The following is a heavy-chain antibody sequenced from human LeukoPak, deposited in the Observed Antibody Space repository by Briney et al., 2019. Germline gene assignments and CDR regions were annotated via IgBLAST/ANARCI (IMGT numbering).Heavy chain of an antibody. V-gene: IGHV1-2*02. CDR1: RYTFTGYY. Sequence: ASVKVSCKASRYTFTGYYMHWVRQAPGQGLEWMGWINPNSGGTNYAQKFQGRVTMTRDTSISTAYMELSRLRSDDTAVYYCARSPMVRGAIMFFDYWGQGTLVTVSS. D-gene: IGHD3-10*01. J-gene: IGHJ4*02. CDR2: INPNSGGT. CDR3: ARSPMVRGAIMFFDY.